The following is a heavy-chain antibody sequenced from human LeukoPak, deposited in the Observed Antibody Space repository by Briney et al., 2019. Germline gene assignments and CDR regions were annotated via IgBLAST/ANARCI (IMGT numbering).Heavy chain of an antibody. Sequence: ASVKVSCKASGYTFTSYDINWVRQATGQGLEWMGWMNPNSGNTGYAQKFQGRVTTTRNTSISTAYMELSSLRSEDTAVYYCAVREMATIVVDYWGQGTLVTVSS. CDR2: MNPNSGNT. J-gene: IGHJ4*02. CDR3: AVREMATIVVDY. CDR1: GYTFTSYD. D-gene: IGHD5-24*01. V-gene: IGHV1-8*01.